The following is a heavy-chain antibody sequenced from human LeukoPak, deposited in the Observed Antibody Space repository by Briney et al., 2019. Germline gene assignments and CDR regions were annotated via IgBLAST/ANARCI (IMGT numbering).Heavy chain of an antibody. V-gene: IGHV3-9*01. CDR2: SSWNSGSI. D-gene: IGHD2-15*01. CDR1: GLTFDDYA. Sequence: GRSLRLSCAASGLTFDDYAMHWVRQAPGKGLEWVSGSSWNSGSIGYADSVKGRFTISRDNAKNSLYLQMNSLRAEDTALYYCAKSLSYGYCSGGSCSSMGFDYWGQGTLVTVSS. J-gene: IGHJ4*02. CDR3: AKSLSYGYCSGGSCSSMGFDY.